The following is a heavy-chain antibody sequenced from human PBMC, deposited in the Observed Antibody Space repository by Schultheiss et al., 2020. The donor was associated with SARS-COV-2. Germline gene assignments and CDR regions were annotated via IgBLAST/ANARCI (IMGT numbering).Heavy chain of an antibody. J-gene: IGHJ4*02. CDR3: ARGRRYSYGFSDY. Sequence: GGSLRLSCAASGFTFSSYSMNWVRQAPGKGLEWVSAISGSGGSTYYADSVKGRFTISRDNSKNTLYLQMGSLRAEDMAVYYCARGRRYSYGFSDYWGQGTLVTVSS. V-gene: IGHV3-23*01. CDR2: ISGSGGST. D-gene: IGHD5-18*01. CDR1: GFTFSSYS.